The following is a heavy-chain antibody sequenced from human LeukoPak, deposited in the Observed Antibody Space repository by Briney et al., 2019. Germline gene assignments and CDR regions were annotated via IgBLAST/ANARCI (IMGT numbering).Heavy chain of an antibody. V-gene: IGHV4-59*12. CDR2: IYDSGIT. Sequence: PSETLSLTCTVSGGSIRGYYWSWIRQPPGKGLEWIGYIYDSGITNYNPSLKSRVTISVDTSKNQFSLKLSSVTAADTAVYYCARGGYRWSSAYFDYWGQGTLVTVSS. CDR1: GGSIRGYY. CDR3: ARGGYRWSSAYFDY. D-gene: IGHD3-22*01. J-gene: IGHJ4*02.